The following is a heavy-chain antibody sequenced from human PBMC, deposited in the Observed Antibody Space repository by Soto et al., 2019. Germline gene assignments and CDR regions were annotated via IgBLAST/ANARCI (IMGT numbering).Heavy chain of an antibody. CDR1: GFTLSNYA. V-gene: IGHV3-30-3*01. CDR3: ARGGRDYDSSGYYFDY. J-gene: IGHJ4*02. D-gene: IGHD3-22*01. CDR2: ISYDGGNK. Sequence: QVQLVESGGDVVQPRMSLRLSCAASGFTLSNYAIHWVRQAPGKGLEWVALISYDGGNKYYADSVKGRFTISRDNSKNTLYLQMNSLRAEDTAVYYCARGGRDYDSSGYYFDYWGQGTLVTVSS.